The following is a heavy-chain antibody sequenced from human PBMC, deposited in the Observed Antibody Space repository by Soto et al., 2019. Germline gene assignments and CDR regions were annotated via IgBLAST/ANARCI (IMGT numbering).Heavy chain of an antibody. CDR2: ISAYNGNT. CDR3: ARGALTNTIVGATTDLDYYYGMDV. CDR1: GYTFTSYG. Sequence: ASVKVSCKASGYTFTSYGICWVRQAPGQGLEWMGWISAYNGNTNYAQKLQGRVTMTTDTSTSTAYMELRSLRSDDTAVYYCARGALTNTIVGATTDLDYYYGMDVWGQGTTVTVSS. J-gene: IGHJ6*02. D-gene: IGHD1-26*01. V-gene: IGHV1-18*01.